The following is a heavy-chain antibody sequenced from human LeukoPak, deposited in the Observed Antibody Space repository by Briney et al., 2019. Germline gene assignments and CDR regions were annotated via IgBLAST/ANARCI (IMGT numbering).Heavy chain of an antibody. Sequence: ASVKVSCKASGYTFTGYHMHWVRQAPGQGLEWMGWINPNSGGTNYAQKFQGRVTMTRDTSISTAYMELSRLRSDDTAVYYCARGWKYSGSYYGTDPWGQGTLVTVSS. V-gene: IGHV1-2*02. D-gene: IGHD1-26*01. CDR1: GYTFTGYH. CDR3: ARGWKYSGSYYGTDP. CDR2: INPNSGGT. J-gene: IGHJ5*02.